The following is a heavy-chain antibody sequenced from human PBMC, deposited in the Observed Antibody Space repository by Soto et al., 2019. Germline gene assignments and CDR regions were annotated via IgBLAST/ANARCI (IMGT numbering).Heavy chain of an antibody. CDR3: ARGRKTTVTPKNFDY. CDR1: GYTFTSYG. D-gene: IGHD4-17*01. Sequence: ASVKVSCKASGYTFTSYGISWVRQAPGQGLEWMGWISAYNGNTNYAQKLQGRVTITRDTSASTAYMELSSLRSEDTAVYYCARGRKTTVTPKNFDYWGQGTLVTVSS. V-gene: IGHV1-18*04. CDR2: ISAYNGNT. J-gene: IGHJ4*02.